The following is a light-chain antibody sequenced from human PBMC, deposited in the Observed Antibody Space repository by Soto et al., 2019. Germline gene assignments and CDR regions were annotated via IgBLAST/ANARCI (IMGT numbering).Light chain of an antibody. CDR1: QSVSSN. Sequence: EIVMTQSPATLSVSPGERATLSCRASQSVSSNLAWYQQKPGQAPRLLIYGASTRATGIPARFSGSGSGTEFTLTISSLQSEDFAVYYCHQYNNWPPPFGQGTRLDIK. CDR2: GAS. CDR3: HQYNNWPPP. J-gene: IGKJ5*01. V-gene: IGKV3-15*01.